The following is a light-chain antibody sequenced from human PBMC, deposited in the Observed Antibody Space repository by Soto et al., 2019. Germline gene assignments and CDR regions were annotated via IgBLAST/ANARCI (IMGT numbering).Light chain of an antibody. Sequence: EIVMTQSPLTLSASPGERAIFSCRASQSVSSYLAWYQQKPGQAPRLLIYDASNRATAIPARFSGSGSGTDFTLTISSLEPEDFAVYYCQQRSNWPPRVTFGQGTRLEIK. CDR3: QQRSNWPPRVT. V-gene: IGKV3-11*01. CDR1: QSVSSY. CDR2: DAS. J-gene: IGKJ5*01.